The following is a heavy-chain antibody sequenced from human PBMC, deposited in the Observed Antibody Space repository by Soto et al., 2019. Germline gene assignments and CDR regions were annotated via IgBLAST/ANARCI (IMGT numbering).Heavy chain of an antibody. CDR2: IWYDGSNK. V-gene: IGHV3-33*01. CDR1: GFTFSSYG. Sequence: GGSLRLSCAASGFTFSSYGMHWVRQAPGKGLEWVAVIWYDGSNKYYADSVKGRFTISRDNSKNTLYLQMNSLRAEDTAVYYCARDLEGIAAAGYFDYWGQGTLVTVSS. J-gene: IGHJ4*02. D-gene: IGHD6-13*01. CDR3: ARDLEGIAAAGYFDY.